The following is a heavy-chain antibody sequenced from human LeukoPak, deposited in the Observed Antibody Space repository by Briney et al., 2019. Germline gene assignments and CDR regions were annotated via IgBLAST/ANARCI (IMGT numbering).Heavy chain of an antibody. V-gene: IGHV3-23*01. CDR3: ARVGSYSNYGFGDY. CDR1: GFKFNLYA. D-gene: IGHD4-11*01. J-gene: IGHJ4*02. CDR2: IDDPGTM. Sequence: PGGSLRLSCATSGFKFNLYAMTWVRQAPGKGLEWVSTIDDPGTMYHADSVKGRFTISKHNSKNTVFLQMNSLRAEDTAVYYCARVGSYSNYGFGDYWGQGTLVTVSS.